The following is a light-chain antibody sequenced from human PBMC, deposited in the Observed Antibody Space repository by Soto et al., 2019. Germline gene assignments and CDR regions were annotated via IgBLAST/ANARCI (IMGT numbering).Light chain of an antibody. CDR2: GAS. CDR3: QERSKWPIT. J-gene: IGKJ5*01. V-gene: IGKV3-11*01. Sequence: EIVLTQSPATLSLSPGERATLSCRATESVSTYLAWYQQKPGRAPRLLIYGASKRATGIPARFSGSGSGTGFTLTISSLEPEDFAVYYCQERSKWPITFGQGTRLEIK. CDR1: ESVSTY.